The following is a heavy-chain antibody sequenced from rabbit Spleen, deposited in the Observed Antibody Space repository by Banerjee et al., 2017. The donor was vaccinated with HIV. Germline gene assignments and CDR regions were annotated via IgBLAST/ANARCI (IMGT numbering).Heavy chain of an antibody. V-gene: IGHV1S40*01. CDR3: AREKSGIVGYDL. D-gene: IGHD6-1*01. J-gene: IGHJ4*01. Sequence: QSLEESGGDLVKPGASLTLTCTASGFSFSTSDWIYWVRQAPGKGLEWIGYIDPVFDSTYYASWAKGRFTISKTSSTTVTLQMTSLTAADTATYFCAREKSGIVGYDLWGPGTWSPS. CDR2: IDPVFDST. CDR1: GFSFSTSDW.